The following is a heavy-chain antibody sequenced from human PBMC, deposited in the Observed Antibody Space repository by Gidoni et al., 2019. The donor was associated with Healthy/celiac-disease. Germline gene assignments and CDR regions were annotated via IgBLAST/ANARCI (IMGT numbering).Heavy chain of an antibody. CDR1: GGSISSSSYY. CDR2: IYYSGST. J-gene: IGHJ5*02. CDR3: ARQSGINWFDP. D-gene: IGHD2-15*01. Sequence: QLQLQESGPGLVKPSETLSLTCTVSGGSISSSSYYWGWIRQPPGKGLEWIGSIYYSGSTSYNPSLKSRVTISVDTSKNQFSLKLSSVTAADTAVYYCARQSGINWFDPWGQGTLVTVSS. V-gene: IGHV4-39*01.